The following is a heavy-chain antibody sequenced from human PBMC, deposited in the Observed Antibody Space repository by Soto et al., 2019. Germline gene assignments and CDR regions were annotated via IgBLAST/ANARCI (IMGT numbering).Heavy chain of an antibody. CDR3: ATDRSTGDYYYYYGMDV. D-gene: IGHD3-10*01. V-gene: IGHV1-24*01. Sequence: ASVKVSCKVSGYTLTELSMHWVRQAPGKGLEWMGGFDPEDGETIYAQKFQGRVTMTEDTSTDTAYMELSSLRSEDTAVYYCATDRSTGDYYYYYGMDVWGQGTTVTVSS. CDR1: GYTLTELS. CDR2: FDPEDGET. J-gene: IGHJ6*02.